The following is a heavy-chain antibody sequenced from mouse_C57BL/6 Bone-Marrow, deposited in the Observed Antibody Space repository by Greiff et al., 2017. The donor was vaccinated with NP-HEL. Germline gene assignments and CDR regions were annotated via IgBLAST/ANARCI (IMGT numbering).Heavy chain of an antibody. CDR1: GYTFTSYW. V-gene: IGHV1-7*01. Sequence: QVQLQQSGAELAKPGASVKLSCKASGYTFTSYWMHWVKQRPGQGLEWIGYINPSSGYTKYNPKFKDKATLTADKSSSTAYMQLSSLTYEDSAVYYCASNDYGSSSYAMDYWGQGTSVTVSS. D-gene: IGHD1-1*01. J-gene: IGHJ4*01. CDR2: INPSSGYT. CDR3: ASNDYGSSSYAMDY.